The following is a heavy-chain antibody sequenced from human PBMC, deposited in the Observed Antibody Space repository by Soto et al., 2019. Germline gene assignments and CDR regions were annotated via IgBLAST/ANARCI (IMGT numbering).Heavy chain of an antibody. D-gene: IGHD3-3*01. CDR2: IAGRGGDS. J-gene: IGHJ4*02. CDR1: GFTFSSYA. CDR3: AKREGITIFGVVDF. Sequence: EVQVLESGGGLVQPGGSLRLSCAASGFTFSSYAMGWVRQAPGKGLEWVSTIAGRGGDSYYADSVKGRFTISRDNSKNALYLQMNSLRAEDTAVYYCAKREGITIFGVVDFWGQGTLVTVSS. V-gene: IGHV3-23*01.